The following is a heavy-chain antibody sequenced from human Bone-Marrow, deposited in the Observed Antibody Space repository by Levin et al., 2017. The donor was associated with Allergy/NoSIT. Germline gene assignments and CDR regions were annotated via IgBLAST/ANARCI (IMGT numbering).Heavy chain of an antibody. CDR1: GGTFSSYA. CDR3: AGAFNRSNGVCHTGADY. J-gene: IGHJ4*02. D-gene: IGHD2-8*01. Sequence: EASVKVSCKASGGTFSSYAISWVRQAPGQGLEWMGRIIPILGIANYAQKVQGRVTITADKSTSTTYMQMSSLRSEDTAVYFCAGAFNRSNGVCHTGADYWGQGTLVTVSS. CDR2: IIPILGIA. V-gene: IGHV1-69*04.